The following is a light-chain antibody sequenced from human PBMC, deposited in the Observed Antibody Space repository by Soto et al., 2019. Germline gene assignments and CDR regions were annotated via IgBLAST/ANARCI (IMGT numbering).Light chain of an antibody. Sequence: DIVMSQSPDSLAASLGERAATNCKSSQSVLYSSSHKNYLARYQQKPGKRPNLLIHSASTRQSVVPDRISGSGSATDFTRPISSLQAEDVAVYYCQQYYVAPQTFGQGTKVEIK. CDR2: SAS. CDR3: QQYYVAPQT. V-gene: IGKV4-1*01. CDR1: QSVLYSSSHKNY. J-gene: IGKJ1*01.